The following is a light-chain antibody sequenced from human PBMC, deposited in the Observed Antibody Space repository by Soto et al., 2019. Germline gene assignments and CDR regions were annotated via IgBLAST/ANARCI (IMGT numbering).Light chain of an antibody. Sequence: EILLTQSPAIVSLSPGERATLSCRASQGVNNFFAWYQQKPGQAPRLLFYGASNRATAIPDRFSGSGFGTDFTLTITRLEPEDFAVYYCQQRSNWLTFGGGTKVDIK. V-gene: IGKV3-11*01. CDR1: QGVNNF. CDR3: QQRSNWLT. CDR2: GAS. J-gene: IGKJ4*01.